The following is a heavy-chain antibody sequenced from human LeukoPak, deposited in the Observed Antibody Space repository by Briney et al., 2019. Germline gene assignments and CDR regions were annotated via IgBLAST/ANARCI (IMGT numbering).Heavy chain of an antibody. CDR3: ANHLACGSTSCPPFDY. J-gene: IGHJ4*02. V-gene: IGHV3-11*04. CDR1: GFSFSDYY. Sequence: GGSLRLSCEVSGFSFSDYYMTWIRQAPGKGLEWLSYISSSGSIIYYSDSVKGRFTISRDNAKNSLYLQMNSLRAEDTAVYYCANHLACGSTSCPPFDYWGQGTLVTVSS. D-gene: IGHD2-2*01. CDR2: ISSSGSII.